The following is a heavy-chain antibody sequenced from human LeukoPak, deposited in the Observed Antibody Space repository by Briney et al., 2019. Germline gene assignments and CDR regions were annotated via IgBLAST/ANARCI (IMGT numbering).Heavy chain of an antibody. J-gene: IGHJ4*02. D-gene: IGHD2-21*01. CDR1: GFTFSSYA. CDR2: ISYDGSNK. CDR3: ARGVLWREGY. Sequence: GGSLRLSCAASGFTFSSYAMHWVRQAPGKGLEWVAVISYDGSNKYYADSVKGRFTISRDNSKNTLYLQMNSLRAEDTAVYYCARGVLWREGYWGQGTLVTVSS. V-gene: IGHV3-30-3*01.